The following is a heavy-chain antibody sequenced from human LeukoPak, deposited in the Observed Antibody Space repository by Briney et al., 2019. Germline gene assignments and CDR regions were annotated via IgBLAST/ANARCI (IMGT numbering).Heavy chain of an antibody. D-gene: IGHD6-19*01. CDR3: ARDAAEEVADRTYYSDY. CDR2: IYTSGST. Sequence: PSETLSLTCTVSGGSISSYYWSWIRQPAGKGLEWIGRIYTSGSTNYNPSLKSRVTMSVDTSKNQFSLKLSSVTAADTAVYYCARDAAEEVADRTYYSDYWGQGTLVTVSS. V-gene: IGHV4-4*07. CDR1: GGSISSYY. J-gene: IGHJ4*02.